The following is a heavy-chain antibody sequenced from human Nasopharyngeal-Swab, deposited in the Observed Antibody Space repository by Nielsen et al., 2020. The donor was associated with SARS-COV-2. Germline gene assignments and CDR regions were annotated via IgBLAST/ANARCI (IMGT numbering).Heavy chain of an antibody. D-gene: IGHD6-13*01. Sequence: GESLKISCAASGFTFSDYYMSWIRQAPGKGLEWVSYISSSGSTIYYADSVKGRFTISRDNAKNSLYLQMNSLRAEDTAVYYCARDSAAAGTVFDYWGQGTLVTVSS. CDR3: ARDSAAAGTVFDY. CDR2: ISSSGSTI. J-gene: IGHJ4*02. CDR1: GFTFSDYY. V-gene: IGHV3-11*01.